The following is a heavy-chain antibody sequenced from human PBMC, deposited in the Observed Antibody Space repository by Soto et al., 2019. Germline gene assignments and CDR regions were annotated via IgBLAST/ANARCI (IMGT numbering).Heavy chain of an antibody. Sequence: QVQLVESGGGVVQPGRSLRLSCAASGFMFSAYAMLWVRQAPGKGLEWVAAISYDGTNKYYADSVKGRFTISRDNSKNTLFLQMSSLRAEDTAVYYCARDPSPSTSGWYGVDFWGDGTLVTVSS. CDR3: ARDPSPSTSGWYGVDF. CDR1: GFMFSAYA. CDR2: ISYDGTNK. V-gene: IGHV3-30*04. J-gene: IGHJ4*01. D-gene: IGHD6-19*01.